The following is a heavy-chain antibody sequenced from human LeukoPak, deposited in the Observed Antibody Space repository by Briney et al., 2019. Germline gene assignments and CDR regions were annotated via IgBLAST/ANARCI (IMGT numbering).Heavy chain of an antibody. V-gene: IGHV5-51*01. CDR1: GYSFTSYW. D-gene: IGHD3-3*01. CDR2: IYPGDSDA. Sequence: GESLKISCKGSGYSFTSYWIGWVRQMPGKGLEWMGIIYPGDSDARYSPSFQGQVTISADKSISTAYLQWSSLKASDTAMYYCARHPNPNEPTNYDFWSGYPYYFDYWGQGTLVTVSS. CDR3: ARHPNPNEPTNYDFWSGYPYYFDY. J-gene: IGHJ4*02.